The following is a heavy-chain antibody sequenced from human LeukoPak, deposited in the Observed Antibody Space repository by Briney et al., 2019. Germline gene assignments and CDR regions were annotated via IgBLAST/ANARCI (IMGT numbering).Heavy chain of an antibody. V-gene: IGHV3-23*01. CDR3: AKDRGSGYHYFDY. J-gene: IGHJ4*02. CDR1: GFTFSSYA. CDR2: ISTSGESA. D-gene: IGHD3-22*01. Sequence: PGGSLRLSCPVSGFTFSSYAMSWVRQAPGRGLEWGSVISTSGESAYYADSVKGRFTISRDTSKKTMYLQMTSLRAEDTAVYYCAKDRGSGYHYFDYWGQGTLVTVSS.